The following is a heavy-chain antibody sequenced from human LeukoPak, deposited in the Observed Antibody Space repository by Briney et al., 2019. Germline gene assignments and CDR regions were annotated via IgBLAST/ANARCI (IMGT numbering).Heavy chain of an antibody. J-gene: IGHJ3*02. V-gene: IGHV3-23*01. CDR3: AKVVIGDYVFDAFDI. CDR1: GFTFTNYA. D-gene: IGHD4-17*01. CDR2: MSGSGVST. Sequence: PGGSLRLSCAASGFTFTNYAMSWVRQAPGKGLEWVSSMSGSGVSTYYADSVKGRFTISRDNSENTLYLQMNSLRAEDTAVYYCAKVVIGDYVFDAFDIWGQGTMVTVSS.